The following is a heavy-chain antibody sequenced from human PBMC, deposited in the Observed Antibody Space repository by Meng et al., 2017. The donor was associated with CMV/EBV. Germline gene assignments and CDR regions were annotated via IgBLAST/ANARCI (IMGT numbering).Heavy chain of an antibody. D-gene: IGHD1-1*01. J-gene: IGHJ6*02. CDR3: ARDVLEFTLGYYYGMDV. V-gene: IGHV3-48*04. CDR2: ISSSSSTI. CDR1: GFTFSSYS. Sequence: GESLKISCAASGFTFSSYSMNWVRQAPGKGLEWVSYISSSSSTIYYADSVKGRFTISRDNAKNSLYLQMNSLRAEDTAVYYCARDVLEFTLGYYYGMDVWGQGTTVTVS.